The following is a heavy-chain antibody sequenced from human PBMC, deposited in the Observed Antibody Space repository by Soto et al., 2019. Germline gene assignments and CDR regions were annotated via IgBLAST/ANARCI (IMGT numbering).Heavy chain of an antibody. V-gene: IGHV5-10-1*01. CDR1: GYSFTNYW. CDR2: IDPSDSYT. J-gene: IGHJ5*02. Sequence: PGESLKISCEGSGYSFTNYWISWVRQAPGKGLEWVGRIDPSDSYTKYSPSFQGHVTISADESTNTAYLQWSSLQASDTAIYYCAREFDTLGWCDPWGQGTLVTVSS. CDR3: AREFDTLGWCDP. D-gene: IGHD3-9*01.